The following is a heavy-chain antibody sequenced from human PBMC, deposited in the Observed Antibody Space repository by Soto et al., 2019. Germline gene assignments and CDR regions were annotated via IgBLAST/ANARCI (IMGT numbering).Heavy chain of an antibody. Sequence: PSETLALTCSVSGDSISNSYWPWIRQPPGKGLEWIGYISYSGSTNYNPSLKSRVTIFVHTSGNQFSLSLSSVTPADTAVSVCARARSALTGYYKGGYYYFDYWGQGTPVTVSS. D-gene: IGHD3-9*01. J-gene: IGHJ4*02. V-gene: IGHV4-59*01. CDR2: ISYSGST. CDR1: GDSISNSY. CDR3: ARARSALTGYYKGGYYYFDY.